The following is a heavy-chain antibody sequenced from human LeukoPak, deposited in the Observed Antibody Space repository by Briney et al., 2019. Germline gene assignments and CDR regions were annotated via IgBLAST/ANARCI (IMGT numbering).Heavy chain of an antibody. J-gene: IGHJ4*02. CDR2: ISNSGTII. CDR1: GFTFSTYS. V-gene: IGHV3-48*02. D-gene: IGHD5-12*01. Sequence: GGSLRLSCAASGFTFSTYSMNWVRQAPGKGVEWVSYISNSGTIIHYVDSAKGRFTISRDNAKNSLYLHIHSLRDEDTAVYYCAREDIEMVAFDFWGQGTLVTVSS. CDR3: AREDIEMVAFDF.